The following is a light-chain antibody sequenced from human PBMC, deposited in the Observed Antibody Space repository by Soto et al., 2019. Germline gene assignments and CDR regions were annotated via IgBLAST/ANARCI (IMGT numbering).Light chain of an antibody. CDR3: HQRTTWRLLP. CDR2: DAS. Sequence: EFVCTQTPTTLSLSPGERATLSCRASQNVSSYLAWYQQKPGQAPRLLIYDASNRAIGIPARFSGSGSGTDFTLTISSLLAEEFAVYFCHQRTTWRLLPFGGGTKVDIK. CDR1: QNVSSY. J-gene: IGKJ4*01. V-gene: IGKV3-11*01.